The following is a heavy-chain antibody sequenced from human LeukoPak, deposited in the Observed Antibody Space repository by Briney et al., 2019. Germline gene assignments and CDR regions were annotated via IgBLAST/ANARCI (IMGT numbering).Heavy chain of an antibody. Sequence: PGESLQISCKGSGYSFTSYWIGWVRPLPGKGVEWMGIIYPADSDTRFSPSFQGHVTISADKSISTAYLQWSSLKASDTGMYYCARHQILDTDGYYYARYYNGMDVWGQGTTVTVSS. D-gene: IGHD3-22*01. V-gene: IGHV5-51*01. CDR2: IYPADSDT. J-gene: IGHJ6*02. CDR3: ARHQILDTDGYYYARYYNGMDV. CDR1: GYSFTSYW.